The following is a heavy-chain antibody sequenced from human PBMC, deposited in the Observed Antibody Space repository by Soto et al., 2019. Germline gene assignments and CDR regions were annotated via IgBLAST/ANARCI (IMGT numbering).Heavy chain of an antibody. D-gene: IGHD7-27*01. CDR2: ISYDGTNK. CDR3: ARDPKTSGGQHWAFNYFDS. CDR1: GFSFSISP. V-gene: IGHV3-30-3*01. J-gene: IGHJ4*02. Sequence: QVQLVESGGGVVQPGRSLRLSCAASGFSFSISPMHWVRQAPGKGPEWVALISYDGTNKFYADSVKGRFTISRDNSKSTLYLQVERLRPEDAAVYYCARDPKTSGGQHWAFNYFDSWGQGTLVTVSS.